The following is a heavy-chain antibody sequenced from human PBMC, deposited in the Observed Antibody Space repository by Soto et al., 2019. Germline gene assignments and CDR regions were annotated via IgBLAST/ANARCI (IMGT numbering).Heavy chain of an antibody. J-gene: IGHJ6*01. Sequence: GGSLRLSCSTSGFRFNSFAIHWVRQAPGKGLEYVSAINANGGSTYFADSVKGRFSISRDASRNNVFLEMNSLSPEDTAVYHCAKGRSGEYYSDALAVWAQGPTVSVSS. CDR2: INANGGST. V-gene: IGHV3-64D*06. D-gene: IGHD2-21*01. CDR3: AKGRSGEYYSDALAV. CDR1: GFRFNSFA.